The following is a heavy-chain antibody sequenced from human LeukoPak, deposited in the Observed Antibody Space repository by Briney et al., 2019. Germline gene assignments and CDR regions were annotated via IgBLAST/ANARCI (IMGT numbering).Heavy chain of an antibody. V-gene: IGHV3-48*03. CDR3: ARDLGQYYDTSDNWFDP. CDR1: GFTFSSYE. D-gene: IGHD3-22*01. J-gene: IGHJ5*02. Sequence: PGGSLRLSCAASGFTFSSYEMNWVRQASGKGLEWVSYISSSGSTIYYADSVKGRFTISRDNAKNSLYLQMNSLRAEDTAVYYCARDLGQYYDTSDNWFDPWGQGTLVTVSS. CDR2: ISSSGSTI.